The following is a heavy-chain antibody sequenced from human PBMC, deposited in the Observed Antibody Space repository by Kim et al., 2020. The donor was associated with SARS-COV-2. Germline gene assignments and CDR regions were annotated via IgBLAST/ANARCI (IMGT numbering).Heavy chain of an antibody. CDR1: GYTLSSYD. CDR2: ISVYNGNT. V-gene: IGHV1-18*04. D-gene: IGHD7-27*01. CDR3: ARELTGNLDY. J-gene: IGHJ4*02. Sequence: ASVKVSCKASGYTLSSYDLTWVRQAPGQGLEWVGWISVYNGNTHYAQNLQGRVTLTTDTSTSTAYLELRSLTSDDTAVYYCARELTGNLDYWGQGTLVTVSS.